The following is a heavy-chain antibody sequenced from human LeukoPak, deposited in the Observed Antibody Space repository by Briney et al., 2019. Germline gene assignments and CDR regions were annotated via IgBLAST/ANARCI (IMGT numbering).Heavy chain of an antibody. CDR3: ARGSKRWEVLGDASGI. CDR2: ISYDENNK. D-gene: IGHD1-26*01. V-gene: IGHV3-30-3*01. CDR1: GFTFRSYT. J-gene: IGHJ3*02. Sequence: GRSLRLSCAASGFTFRSYTMHWVCQAPGKGLEWVAVISYDENNKYYADSVKGRFTISRDNSKSTLYLQMNSLRAEDTAVYYCARGSKRWEVLGDASGIWGQGTMVIVSS.